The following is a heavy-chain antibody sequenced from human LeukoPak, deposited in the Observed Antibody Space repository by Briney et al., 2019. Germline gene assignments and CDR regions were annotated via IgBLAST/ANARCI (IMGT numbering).Heavy chain of an antibody. D-gene: IGHD3-10*01. Sequence: SETLSLTCTVSGGSISSNYWGWIRQPPGKTLEWIGSIYSSGSTYYNPSLKSRVIIIIDTPKNHFSLTLSSVTAADTAVYYCARSDGYGLVGIWGQGTMVTVSS. CDR3: ARSDGYGLVGI. CDR1: GGSISSNY. CDR2: IYSSGST. J-gene: IGHJ3*02. V-gene: IGHV4-39*07.